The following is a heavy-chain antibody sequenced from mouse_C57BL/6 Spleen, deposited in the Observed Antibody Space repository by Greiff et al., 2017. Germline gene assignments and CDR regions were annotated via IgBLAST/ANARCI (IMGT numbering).Heavy chain of an antibody. CDR2: IDPSDSYT. CDR3: AAGGYYGSSSDY. V-gene: IGHV1-69*01. Sequence: QVQLQQPGAELVMPGASVKLSCKASGYTFTSYWMHWVKQRPGQGLEWIGEIDPSDSYTNYNQKFKGKSTLTVDKSSSTAYKQLSSLTSEDSAVYYCAAGGYYGSSSDYWGQGTTLTVSS. J-gene: IGHJ2*01. CDR1: GYTFTSYW. D-gene: IGHD1-1*01.